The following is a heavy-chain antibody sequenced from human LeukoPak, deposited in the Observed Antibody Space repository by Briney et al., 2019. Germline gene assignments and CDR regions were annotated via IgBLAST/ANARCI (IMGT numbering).Heavy chain of an antibody. CDR3: ARVGIAAAGTRFRWFDP. J-gene: IGHJ5*02. CDR1: GGSFSGYY. D-gene: IGHD6-13*01. V-gene: IGHV4-34*01. Sequence: SETLSLTCAVYGGSFSGYYWSWIRQPPGKGLEWIGEINHSGSTNYNPSLKSRVTISVDTSKNQFSLKLSSVTAADTAVYYCARVGIAAAGTRFRWFDPWGQGTLVTVSS. CDR2: INHSGST.